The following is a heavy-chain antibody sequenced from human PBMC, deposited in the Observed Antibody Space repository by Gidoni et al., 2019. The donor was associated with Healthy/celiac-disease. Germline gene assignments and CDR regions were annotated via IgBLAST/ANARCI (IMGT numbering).Heavy chain of an antibody. Sequence: EVQLVESGGGLVQPGGSLRLSCAASGFTFRSYDMHWVRKATGKGLEWVSAIGTAGDTYYPGSVKGRFTISRENAKNSLYLQMNSLRAGDTAVYYCARGLYYYDSSGYSHFDYWGQGTLVTVSS. CDR3: ARGLYYYDSSGYSHFDY. V-gene: IGHV3-13*01. CDR2: IGTAGDT. D-gene: IGHD3-22*01. J-gene: IGHJ4*02. CDR1: GFTFRSYD.